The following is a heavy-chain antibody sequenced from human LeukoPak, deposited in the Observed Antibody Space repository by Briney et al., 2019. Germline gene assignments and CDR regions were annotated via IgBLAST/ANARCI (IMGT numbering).Heavy chain of an antibody. J-gene: IGHJ4*02. CDR1: GFTFSSYE. V-gene: IGHV3-48*03. D-gene: IGHD6-19*01. Sequence: GGSLRLSCAASGFTFSSYEMNWVRQAPGKGLEWVSYISSSGSTIYYADSVKGRFTISRDNAKNSLYPQMNSLRAEDTAVYYCAREGSYSSGFDYWGQGTLVTVSS. CDR2: ISSSGSTI. CDR3: AREGSYSSGFDY.